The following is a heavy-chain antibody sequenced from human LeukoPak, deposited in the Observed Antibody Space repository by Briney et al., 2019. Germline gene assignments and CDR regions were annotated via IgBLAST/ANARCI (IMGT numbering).Heavy chain of an antibody. D-gene: IGHD3-22*01. V-gene: IGHV5-51*01. J-gene: IGHJ4*02. CDR3: ARGHSNGYYSGY. CDR1: GYSFTNFW. Sequence: GESLKISCQGSGYSFTNFWIGWVRQMPGKGLEWMGIIYPGDSDTRYSPSFQGQVSISADKSISTTYLQWSSLQASDTAMYYCARGHSNGYYSGYWGQGTLVTVSS. CDR2: IYPGDSDT.